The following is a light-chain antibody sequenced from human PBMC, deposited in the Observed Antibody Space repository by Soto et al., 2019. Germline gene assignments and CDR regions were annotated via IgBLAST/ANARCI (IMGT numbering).Light chain of an antibody. Sequence: QSALTQPPSASGSPGQSVTISCIGTSSDVGAYNYVSWYQQHPGKVPKLMIYGVSKRPSGVPDRFSASKSGNTASLTVSGLQAEDEADYYCSSHGGSNNFYIFGTGTKV. CDR1: SSDVGAYNY. CDR2: GVS. CDR3: SSHGGSNNFYI. J-gene: IGLJ1*01. V-gene: IGLV2-8*01.